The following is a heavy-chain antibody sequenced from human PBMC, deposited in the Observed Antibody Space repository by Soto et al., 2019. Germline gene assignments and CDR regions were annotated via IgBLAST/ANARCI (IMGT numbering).Heavy chain of an antibody. CDR2: ISYDGSNK. CDR1: GFTFSSYG. J-gene: IGHJ2*01. CDR3: ARWASTVVTPEGYFDL. Sequence: ESGGGVVQPGRSLRLSCAASGFTFSSYGMHWVRQAPGKGLEWVAVISYDGSNKYYADSVKGRFTISRDNSKNTLYLQMNSLRAEDTAVYYCARWASTVVTPEGYFDLWGRGTLVTVSS. V-gene: IGHV3-30*03. D-gene: IGHD4-17*01.